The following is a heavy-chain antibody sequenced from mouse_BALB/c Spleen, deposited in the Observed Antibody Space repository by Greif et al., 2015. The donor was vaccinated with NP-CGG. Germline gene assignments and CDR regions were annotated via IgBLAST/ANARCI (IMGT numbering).Heavy chain of an antibody. CDR3: VWEGVAMDY. CDR1: GFTFNTYA. V-gene: IGHV10-1*02. CDR2: IRSKSNNYAT. J-gene: IGHJ4*01. Sequence: EVKVVESGGGLVQPKGSLKLSCAASGFTFNTYAMNWVRQAPGKGLEWVARIRSKSNNYATYYADSVKDRFTISRDDSQSMLYLQMNNLKTEDTAMYYCVWEGVAMDYWGRGTSVTVSS.